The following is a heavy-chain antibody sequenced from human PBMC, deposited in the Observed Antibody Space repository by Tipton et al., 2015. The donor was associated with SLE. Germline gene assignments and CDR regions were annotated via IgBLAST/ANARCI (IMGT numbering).Heavy chain of an antibody. J-gene: IGHJ6*02. D-gene: IGHD2-15*01. CDR3: ARHVGVAYYYAMDV. Sequence: TLSLTCTVSGGSVSSSSYYWGWIRQPPGKGLEWIGSIYYRGNTHYNPSLKSRVTISVDTSKNQFSLRLSSVTAADTAMYYCARHVGVAYYYAMDVWGQGTTVVISS. V-gene: IGHV4-39*01. CDR1: GGSVSSSSYY. CDR2: IYYRGNT.